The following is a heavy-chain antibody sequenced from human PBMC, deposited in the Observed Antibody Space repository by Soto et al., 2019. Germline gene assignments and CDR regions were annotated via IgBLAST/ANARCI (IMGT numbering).Heavy chain of an antibody. V-gene: IGHV4-4*02. CDR1: GGSISSSNW. CDR3: ARGAYIAAADPGGWFDP. D-gene: IGHD6-13*01. CDR2: IYHSGST. J-gene: IGHJ5*02. Sequence: SETLSLTCAVSGGSISSSNWWSWVRQPPGKGLEWIGEIYHSGSTNYNPSLKSRVTISVDKSKNQFSLKLSSVTAADTAVYYCARGAYIAAADPGGWFDPWGQGTLVTVSS.